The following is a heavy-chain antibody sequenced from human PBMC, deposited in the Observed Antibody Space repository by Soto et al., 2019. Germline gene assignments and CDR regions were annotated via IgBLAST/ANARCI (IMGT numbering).Heavy chain of an antibody. CDR1: GGSISSGGYS. J-gene: IGHJ4*02. V-gene: IGHV4-30-2*01. CDR3: ARAPSGSSWYQDYFDY. Sequence: QLQLQESGSGLVKPSQTLSLTCAVSGGSISSGGYSWSWIRQPPGKGLEWIGYIYHSGSTYYNPSLKSRVTISVDRSKNQFSLKLSSVTAADTAVYYCARAPSGSSWYQDYFDYWGQGTLVTVSS. D-gene: IGHD6-13*01. CDR2: IYHSGST.